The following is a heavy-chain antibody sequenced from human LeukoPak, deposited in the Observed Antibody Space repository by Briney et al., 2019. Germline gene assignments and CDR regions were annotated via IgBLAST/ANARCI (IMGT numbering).Heavy chain of an antibody. V-gene: IGHV4-34*01. J-gene: IGHJ4*02. D-gene: IGHD3-10*01. Sequence: SGTLSLTCAVYGGSFSGYYWSWIRQPPGKGLEWIGEINHSGSTNYNPSLKSRVTISVDTSKNQFSLKLSSVTAADTAVYYCARGAVYYYGSGDYWGQGTLVTVSS. CDR1: GGSFSGYY. CDR3: ARGAVYYYGSGDY. CDR2: INHSGST.